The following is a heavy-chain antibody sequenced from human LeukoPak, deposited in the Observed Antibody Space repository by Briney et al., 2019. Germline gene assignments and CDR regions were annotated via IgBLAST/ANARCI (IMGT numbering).Heavy chain of an antibody. Sequence: ASVKVSCKASGYTFTGYYMHWVRQAPGQGLEWMGWINPNSGGTNHAQKFQGRVTMTRDTSISTAYMELSRLRSDDTAVYYCARGDYDFWSGYPTDYWGQGTLVTVSS. V-gene: IGHV1-2*02. CDR1: GYTFTGYY. D-gene: IGHD3-3*01. J-gene: IGHJ4*02. CDR2: INPNSGGT. CDR3: ARGDYDFWSGYPTDY.